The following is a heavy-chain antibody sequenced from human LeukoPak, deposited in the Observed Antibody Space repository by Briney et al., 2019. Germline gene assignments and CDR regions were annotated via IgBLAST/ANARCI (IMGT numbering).Heavy chain of an antibody. J-gene: IGHJ6*02. CDR1: GFTFSTYA. CDR3: AKDKGYCSSTSCFYYYYYGMDV. CDR2: SSSSSSSYK. D-gene: IGHD2-2*01. V-gene: IGHV3-21*04. Sequence: GSLRLSCAASGFTFSTYAMHWVRQAPGKGLEWVSSSSSSSSSYKYYADSVKGRFTISRDNAKNSLFLQMNSLRAEDTAVYYCAKDKGYCSSTSCFYYYYYGMDVWGQGTTVTVSS.